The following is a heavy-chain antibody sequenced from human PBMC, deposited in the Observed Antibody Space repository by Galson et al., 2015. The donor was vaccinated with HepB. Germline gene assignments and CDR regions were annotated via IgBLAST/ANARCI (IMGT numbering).Heavy chain of an antibody. V-gene: IGHV3-23*01. Sequence: SLRLSCAASGFTFSNYAMSWVRQAPGKGLEWVSGIGDSGGSAYYADSVKGRFTISRDNSKNTLYLQMNSLRAEDTAIYYCAKLRSGYADYWGQGTLVTVSS. CDR2: IGDSGGSA. CDR3: AKLRSGYADY. J-gene: IGHJ4*02. CDR1: GFTFSNYA. D-gene: IGHD5-12*01.